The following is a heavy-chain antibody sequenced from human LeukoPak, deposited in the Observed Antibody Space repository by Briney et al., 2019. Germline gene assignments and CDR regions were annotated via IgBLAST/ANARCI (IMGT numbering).Heavy chain of an antibody. V-gene: IGHV4-34*01. D-gene: IGHD2-2*01. CDR1: GGSFSGYY. J-gene: IGHJ4*02. CDR2: INHSGST. CDR3: ASVRRGIRRGTSPPL. Sequence: SETLSLTCAVYGGSFSGYYWSWIRQPPGKGLEWIGEINHSGSTNYNPSLKSRVTISVDTSKNQFSLKLSSVTAADTAVYYCASVRRGIRRGTSPPLWGQGTLVTVSS.